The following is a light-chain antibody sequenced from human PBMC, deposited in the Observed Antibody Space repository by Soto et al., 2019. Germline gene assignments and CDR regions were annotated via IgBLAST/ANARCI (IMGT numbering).Light chain of an antibody. J-gene: IGKJ1*01. CDR2: AAS. CDR3: QQYYSYPRT. Sequence: DIQMTQSPSSLSASVGDRVTITCRASQSISSYLNWYQQKPGKAPKLLMYAASTLQSGVPSRFSGSGSGTDFTLTISCLQSEDFATYYCQQYYSYPRTFGQGTKVEIK. V-gene: IGKV1-39*01. CDR1: QSISSY.